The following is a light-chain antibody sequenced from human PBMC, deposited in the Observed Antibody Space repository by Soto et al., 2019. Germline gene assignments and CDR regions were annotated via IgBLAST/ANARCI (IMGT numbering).Light chain of an antibody. CDR3: SSYTITSSPV. CDR1: SSDVGGYDF. V-gene: IGLV2-14*01. J-gene: IGLJ1*01. CDR2: EVT. Sequence: QSALTQPASVSGSPGQSITNSCTGTSSDVGGYDFVSWYRQYPGQAPKILIYEVTHRPSGVPDRFSGSKSGNTASLTISGLQADDEADYYCSSYTITSSPVFGPGTKLTVL.